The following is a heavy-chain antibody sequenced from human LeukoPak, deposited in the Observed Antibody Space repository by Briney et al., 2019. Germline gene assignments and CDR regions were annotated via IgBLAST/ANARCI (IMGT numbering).Heavy chain of an antibody. J-gene: IGHJ4*02. V-gene: IGHV3-66*01. Sequence: RGSLRLSCAASGFTVSSNYMSWVRQAPGKGLEWVSVIYSGGSTYYADSVKGRFTISRDNSKNTLYLQMNSLRAEDTAVYYCARDCSGGSCYYWGQGTLVTVSS. D-gene: IGHD2-15*01. CDR3: ARDCSGGSCYY. CDR1: GFTVSSNY. CDR2: IYSGGST.